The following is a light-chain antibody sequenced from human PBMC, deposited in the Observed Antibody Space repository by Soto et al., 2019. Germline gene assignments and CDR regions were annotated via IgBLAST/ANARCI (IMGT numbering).Light chain of an antibody. CDR2: DVS. J-gene: IGLJ2*01. Sequence: QSVLTQPASVSGSPGQSSTISCTGTNSDIGGYNYVSWYQQHPGKAPKLMIYDVSNRPSGVSYRFSGSKSGNTASLTISGRQAEDEADYYCSSYTSRSTLGVFGGGTKVTVL. CDR1: NSDIGGYNY. CDR3: SSYTSRSTLGV. V-gene: IGLV2-14*03.